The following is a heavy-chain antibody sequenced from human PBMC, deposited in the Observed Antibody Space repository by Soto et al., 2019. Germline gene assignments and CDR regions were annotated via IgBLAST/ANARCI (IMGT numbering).Heavy chain of an antibody. J-gene: IGHJ4*02. D-gene: IGHD6-13*01. CDR1: GGSFSGYY. V-gene: IGHV4-34*01. CDR2: INHSGST. CDR3: ARGRKNETYSSSWYYFDY. Sequence: QVQLQQWGAGLLKPSETLSLTCAVYGGSFSGYYWSWIRQPPGKGLEWIGEINHSGSTNYNPSLKSRVTISVDTSKNQFSLKLSSVTAADTAVYYCARGRKNETYSSSWYYFDYWGQGTLVTVSS.